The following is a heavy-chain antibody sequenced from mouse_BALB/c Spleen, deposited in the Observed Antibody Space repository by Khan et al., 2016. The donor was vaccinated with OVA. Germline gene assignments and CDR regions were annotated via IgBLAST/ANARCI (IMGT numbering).Heavy chain of an antibody. V-gene: IGHV5-4*02. D-gene: IGHD1-1*02. Sequence: EVELVESGGGLVKPGGSRKLSGAASGFTFSDYYMYWVRKTPEKRLEWVATISDGGSYTYYPDSVKGRFTISRDNAKNNLYLQMSSLKSEDTAMYYCARAGYGGFAYWGQGTLVTVSA. J-gene: IGHJ3*01. CDR2: ISDGGSYT. CDR3: ARAGYGGFAY. CDR1: GFTFSDYY.